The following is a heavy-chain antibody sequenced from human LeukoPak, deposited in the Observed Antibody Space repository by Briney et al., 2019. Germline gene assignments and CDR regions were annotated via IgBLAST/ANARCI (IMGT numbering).Heavy chain of an antibody. Sequence: GGSLRLSCAASGFTFSSYAMHWVRQAPGKGLEWVAVISYDGSNKYYADSVKGRFTISRDNSKNTLYLQMNSLRSEDTAVYYCAREVPRDGMDVWGQGTTVTVSS. CDR2: ISYDGSNK. V-gene: IGHV3-30-3*01. J-gene: IGHJ6*02. CDR1: GFTFSSYA. CDR3: AREVPRDGMDV.